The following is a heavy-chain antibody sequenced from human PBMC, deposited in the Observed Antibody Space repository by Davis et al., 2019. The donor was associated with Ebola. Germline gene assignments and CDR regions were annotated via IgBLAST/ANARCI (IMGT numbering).Heavy chain of an antibody. CDR2: FDPEDGET. J-gene: IGHJ6*04. V-gene: IGHV1-24*01. CDR1: GYTFISYD. D-gene: IGHD5-12*01. Sequence: AASVKVSCKASGYTFISYDINWVRQAAGKGLEWMGGFDPEDGETIYAQQFQGRVTLTSDESTSTAYMELSSLRSEDTAVYYWARDREKLDSGYLRYYGLDVWGKGTTVTVSS. CDR3: ARDREKLDSGYLRYYGLDV.